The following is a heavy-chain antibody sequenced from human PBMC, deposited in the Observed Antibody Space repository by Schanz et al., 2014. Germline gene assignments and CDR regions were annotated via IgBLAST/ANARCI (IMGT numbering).Heavy chain of an antibody. CDR3: ARAGQDFEYSSLSPIWYFDL. Sequence: QVQPVQSGSELKKPGASVKVSCKASGYIFTDYAINWVRQAPGQGLEWMGWINPNSGGTNYAQKFQGRVTMTRDTSISTAYMELSRLRSDDTAVYYCARAGQDFEYSSLSPIWYFDLWGRGTLVTVSS. D-gene: IGHD6-6*01. CDR1: GYIFTDYA. CDR2: INPNSGGT. J-gene: IGHJ2*01. V-gene: IGHV1-2*02.